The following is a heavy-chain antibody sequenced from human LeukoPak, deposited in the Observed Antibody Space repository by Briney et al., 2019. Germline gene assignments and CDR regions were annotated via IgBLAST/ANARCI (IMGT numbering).Heavy chain of an antibody. CDR1: GFTFDDCA. CDR2: ISWNSGSI. J-gene: IGHJ4*02. CDR3: AKDQLGYCTNGVCYIFDY. V-gene: IGHV3-9*01. Sequence: PGRSLRLSCAASGFTFDDCAMHWVRQAPWKGLEWVSGISWNSGSIGYADSVKGRFTISRDNAKNSLYLQMNSLRAEDTALYYCAKDQLGYCTNGVCYIFDYWGQGTLVTVSS. D-gene: IGHD2-8*01.